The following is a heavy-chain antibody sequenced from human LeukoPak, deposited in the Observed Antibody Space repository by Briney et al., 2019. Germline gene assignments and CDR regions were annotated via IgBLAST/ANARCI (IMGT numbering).Heavy chain of an antibody. CDR1: GFTFSNYW. CDR2: IQQHGSET. CDR3: ASLPPGYDFWSGYYTG. Sequence: GGSLRLSCEGSGFTFSNYWMSWVRQAPGKGLEWVANIQQHGSETYYGDSVEGRFTISRDNAKNSLYLRMNSLRAEDTAVYYCASLPPGYDFWSGYYTGWGQGTLVTVSS. J-gene: IGHJ4*02. V-gene: IGHV3-7*01. D-gene: IGHD3-3*01.